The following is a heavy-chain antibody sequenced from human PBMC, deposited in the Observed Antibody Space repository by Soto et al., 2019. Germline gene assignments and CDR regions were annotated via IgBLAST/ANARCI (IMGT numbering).Heavy chain of an antibody. Sequence: QVQLQESGPGLVKPSQTLSLTCTVSGGSISSGGYYWSWIRQHPGKGLEWIGYIYYSGSTYYNPSLKSRVTISVDTSKNQFSLKLSSVTAADTAVYYCARVLGEEVLLWFGESFRGFDSWGQGTLVTVSS. CDR3: ARVLGEEVLLWFGESFRGFDS. D-gene: IGHD3-10*01. CDR1: GGSISSGGYY. V-gene: IGHV4-31*03. J-gene: IGHJ5*01. CDR2: IYYSGST.